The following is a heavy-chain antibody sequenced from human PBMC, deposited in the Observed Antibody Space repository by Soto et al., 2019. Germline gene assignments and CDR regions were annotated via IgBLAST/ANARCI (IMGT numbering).Heavy chain of an antibody. J-gene: IGHJ4*02. CDR3: ARAFRHGGIRGYFDY. V-gene: IGHV4-39*07. D-gene: IGHD3-16*01. CDR1: GGSISSSSYY. CDR2: IYYSGST. Sequence: SETLSLTCTVSGGSISSSSYYWGWIRQPPGKGLEWIGSIYYSGSTYYNPSLKSRVTISVDTSKNQFSLKLSSVTAADTAVYYCARAFRHGGIRGYFDYWGQGTLVTVSS.